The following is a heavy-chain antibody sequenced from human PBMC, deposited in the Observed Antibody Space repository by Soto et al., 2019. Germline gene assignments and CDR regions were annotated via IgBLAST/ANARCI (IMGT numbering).Heavy chain of an antibody. CDR2: INHSGST. Sequence: SETLSLTCAVYGGSFSGYYWSWIRQPPGKGLEWIGEINHSGSTNYNPSLESRVTISVDTSKNQFSLKLSSVTAADTAVYYCARAYDYDYIWGSYRSLYYFDYWGQGTLVTVSS. CDR3: ARAYDYDYIWGSYRSLYYFDY. J-gene: IGHJ4*02. D-gene: IGHD3-16*02. CDR1: GGSFSGYY. V-gene: IGHV4-34*01.